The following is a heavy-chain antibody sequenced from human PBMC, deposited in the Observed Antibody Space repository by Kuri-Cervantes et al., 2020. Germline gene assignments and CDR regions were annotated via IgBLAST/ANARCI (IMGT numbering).Heavy chain of an antibody. CDR3: ARQVEGGGNWFDP. Sequence: GESLKISCAASGLTFSSYGMHWVRQAPGKGLEWVAVISYDGSNKYYADSVKGRFTISRDNSKNTLYLQMNSLRAEDTAVYYCARQVEGGGNWFDPWGQGTLVTVSS. V-gene: IGHV3-30*03. CDR1: GLTFSSYG. J-gene: IGHJ5*02. D-gene: IGHD3-16*01. CDR2: ISYDGSNK.